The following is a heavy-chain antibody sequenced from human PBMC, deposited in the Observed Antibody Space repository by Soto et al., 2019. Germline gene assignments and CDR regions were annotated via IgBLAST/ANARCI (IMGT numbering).Heavy chain of an antibody. J-gene: IGHJ4*02. CDR2: IYSGGST. CDR3: ARTGGKSSEAQFDY. V-gene: IGHV3-53*01. CDR1: GFTVSSNY. Sequence: PGGSLRLSCAASGFTVSSNYMSWVRQAPGKGLEWVSVIYSGGSTYYADSVKGRFTISRDNSKNTLYLQMNSLRAEDTAVYYCARTGGKSSEAQFDYWGQGTLVTVSS. D-gene: IGHD1-26*01.